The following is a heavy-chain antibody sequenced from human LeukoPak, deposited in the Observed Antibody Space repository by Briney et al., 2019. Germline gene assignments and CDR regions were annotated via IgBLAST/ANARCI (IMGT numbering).Heavy chain of an antibody. V-gene: IGHV4-39*01. CDR2: IYYSGST. Sequence: SETLSLTCTVSGGSISSSSYYWGWIRQPPGKGLEWIGSIYYSGSTYYNPSLKSRVTISVDTSKNQFSLKLSSVTAADTAVYYWARNSCYGGWERTYYLDYLGQGTLVTVSS. CDR1: GGSISSSSYY. CDR3: ARNSCYGGWERTYYLDY. D-gene: IGHD2-2*01. J-gene: IGHJ4*02.